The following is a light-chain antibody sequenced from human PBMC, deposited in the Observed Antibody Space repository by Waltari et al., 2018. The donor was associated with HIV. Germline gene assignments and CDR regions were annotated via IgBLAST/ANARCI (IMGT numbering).Light chain of an antibody. CDR3: QSFDSSLNAYV. J-gene: IGLJ1*01. V-gene: IGLV1-40*01. Sequence: QSVLTQAPSVSGAPGQRVTIPCTGSSSNIGANFDVHWYQLLPGSSPQLLIFANSNRPSGVPDRFSGSKSGTSASLAITGLHPEDEAEYYCQSFDSSLNAYVFGTGTTVIVL. CDR1: SSNIGANFD. CDR2: ANS.